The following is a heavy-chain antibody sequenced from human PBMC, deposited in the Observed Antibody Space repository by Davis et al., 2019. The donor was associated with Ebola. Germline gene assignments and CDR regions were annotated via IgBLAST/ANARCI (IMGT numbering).Heavy chain of an antibody. J-gene: IGHJ4*02. Sequence: SETLSLTCAVSDYSISSGYYWGWIRQPPGKGLEWIGSMYHSGSTYYNPSLKSRVTISLDTSKNQFSLKLNSVTAADTAVYYCARARGGSSTWSPPRAPDYWGQGTLVTVSS. D-gene: IGHD6-13*01. CDR3: ARARGGSSTWSPPRAPDY. CDR2: MYHSGST. V-gene: IGHV4-38-2*01. CDR1: DYSISSGYY.